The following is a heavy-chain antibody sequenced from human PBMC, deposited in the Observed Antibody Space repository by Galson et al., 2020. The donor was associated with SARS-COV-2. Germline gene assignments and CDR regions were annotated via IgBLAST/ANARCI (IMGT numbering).Heavy chain of an antibody. D-gene: IGHD3-10*01. CDR2: VYRTGAT. V-gene: IGHV4-59*12. CDR1: GGSIGDYY. CDR3: ATKRYYSSGSYYPLDL. J-gene: IGHJ5*02. Sequence: SETLSLTCTVGGGSIGDYYWSWLRHFPGKGLQWIGYVYRTGATEYNPSLKGRLTMSVDTSKNQFSLELTSVTAADTAVYYCATKRYYSSGSYYPLDLWGQGAQVTVSS.